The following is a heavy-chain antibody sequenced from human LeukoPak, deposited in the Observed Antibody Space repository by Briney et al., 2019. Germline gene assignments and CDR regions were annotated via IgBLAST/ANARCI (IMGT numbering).Heavy chain of an antibody. D-gene: IGHD3-3*01. CDR1: GFTFSSYS. CDR3: ATDFLEWLLYHY. J-gene: IGHJ4*02. CDR2: ISSSSSTI. Sequence: RGSLRLSCAASGFTFSSYSMNWVRQAPGKGLEWVSYISSSSSTIYYADSVKGRFTISRDNAKNSLSLQMNSLRAEDTAVYYCATDFLEWLLYHYWGQGTLVTVSS. V-gene: IGHV3-48*01.